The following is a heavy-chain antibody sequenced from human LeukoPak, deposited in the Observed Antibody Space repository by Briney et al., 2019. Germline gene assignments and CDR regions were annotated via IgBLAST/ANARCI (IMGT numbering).Heavy chain of an antibody. J-gene: IGHJ5*02. V-gene: IGHV3-73*01. CDR2: IDKKDNFHAT. Sequence: PGGSLRLSCAASGFTFSSYSMNWVRQSSGKGLEWVGHIDKKDNFHATAYAASVQGRFSISRDDSKNTAFLHMNSLKTEDMALYYCTRDSGTYNWLDPWGQGTLVTVSS. CDR1: GFTFSSYS. CDR3: TRDSGTYNWLDP. D-gene: IGHD1-26*01.